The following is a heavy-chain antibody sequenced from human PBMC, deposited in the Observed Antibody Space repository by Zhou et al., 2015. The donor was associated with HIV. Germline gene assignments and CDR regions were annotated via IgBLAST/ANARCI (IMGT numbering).Heavy chain of an antibody. CDR2: IIPIFGTA. D-gene: IGHD3-10*01. Sequence: QVQLVQSGAEVKKPGSSVKVSCKASGGTFSSYAISWVRQAPGQGLEWMGGIIPIFGTANYAQKFQGRVTITADESTSTAYMELSSLRSEDTAVYYCARGYGSGSYSRPNWFDPWGQGTLVTVSS. CDR3: ARGYGSGSYSRPNWFDP. V-gene: IGHV1-69*01. J-gene: IGHJ5*02. CDR1: GGTFSSYA.